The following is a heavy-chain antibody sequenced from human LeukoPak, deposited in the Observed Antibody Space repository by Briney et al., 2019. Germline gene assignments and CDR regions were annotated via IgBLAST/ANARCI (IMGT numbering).Heavy chain of an antibody. D-gene: IGHD6-19*01. CDR1: GYTFTSYG. CDR3: ATTAAGYSSGWYYFDY. Sequence: GASVKVSCKASGYTFTSYGISWVRQAPGQGLEWMGWISAYNGNTNYAQKLQGRVTMTTDTSTSTAYMELRGLRSDDTAVYYCATTAAGYSSGWYYFDYWGQGTLVTVSS. V-gene: IGHV1-18*01. J-gene: IGHJ4*02. CDR2: ISAYNGNT.